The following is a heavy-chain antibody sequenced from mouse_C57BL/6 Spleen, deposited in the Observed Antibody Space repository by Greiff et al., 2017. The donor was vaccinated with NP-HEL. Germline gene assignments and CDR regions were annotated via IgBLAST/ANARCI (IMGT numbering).Heavy chain of an antibody. J-gene: IGHJ4*01. V-gene: IGHV1-15*01. CDR2: IDPETGGT. Sequence: QVQLKESGAELVRPGASVTLSCKASGYTFTDYEMHWVKQTPVHGLEWIGAIDPETGGTAYNQKFKGKAILTADKSSSTAYMELRSLTSEDSAVYYCTRGRYYYGTMDYWGQGTSVTVSS. CDR1: GYTFTDYE. CDR3: TRGRYYYGTMDY. D-gene: IGHD1-1*01.